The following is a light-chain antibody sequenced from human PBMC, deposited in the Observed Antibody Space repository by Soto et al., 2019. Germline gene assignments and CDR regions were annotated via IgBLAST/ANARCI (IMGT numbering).Light chain of an antibody. J-gene: IGKJ1*01. CDR2: DAS. CDR1: QSISTW. Sequence: DIQMTQSPSTLSAFVGDRVTITCRASQSISTWLAWYQQKPGKAPKLLIYDASSLESGVPSRFSGSGSGTEFTLTISSLQPDDFATYYCQQYNSQWTFGQGTKVDIK. CDR3: QQYNSQWT. V-gene: IGKV1-5*01.